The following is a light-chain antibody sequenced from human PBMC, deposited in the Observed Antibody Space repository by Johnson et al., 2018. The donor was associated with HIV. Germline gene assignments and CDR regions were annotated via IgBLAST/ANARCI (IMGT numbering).Light chain of an antibody. J-gene: IGLJ1*01. V-gene: IGLV1-51*02. CDR3: GTWDSGLGAVYV. CDR2: ENN. Sequence: QSVLTQPPSVSAAPGQKVTISCSGSNSNIGNNYVSWYQQLPGTAPKLLIYENNKRPSGIPDRFSGSKSGTSATLGITGLQTGDEADYYCGTWDSGLGAVYVFGPGTKVTVL. CDR1: NSNIGNNY.